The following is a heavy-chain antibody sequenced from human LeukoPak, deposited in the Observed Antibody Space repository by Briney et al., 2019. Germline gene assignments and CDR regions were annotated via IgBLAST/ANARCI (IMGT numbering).Heavy chain of an antibody. V-gene: IGHV4-34*01. D-gene: IGHD3-3*02. Sequence: SETLSLTCAVYGGSFSGYYWSWIREPPGKGLEWIGEINHSGSTNYNPSLKSRVTISVDTSKNQFSLKLSSVTAADTAVYYCARGRAFSVLFDYWGQGTLVTVSS. CDR2: INHSGST. CDR3: ARGRAFSVLFDY. J-gene: IGHJ4*02. CDR1: GGSFSGYY.